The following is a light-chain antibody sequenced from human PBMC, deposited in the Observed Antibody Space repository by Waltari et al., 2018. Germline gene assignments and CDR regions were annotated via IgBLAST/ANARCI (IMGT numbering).Light chain of an antibody. J-gene: IGLJ2*01. CDR3: HSRDSSGNHVV. CDR2: GKN. Sequence: SSELTQDPAVSVALGQTVRITCQGDSLRSYYASWYQQKPGQAPVLVIYGKNNRPSGIPDRFSDSISGNTASLTITGAQAEDEADYYCHSRDSSGNHVVFGGGTKLTVL. V-gene: IGLV3-19*01. CDR1: SLRSYY.